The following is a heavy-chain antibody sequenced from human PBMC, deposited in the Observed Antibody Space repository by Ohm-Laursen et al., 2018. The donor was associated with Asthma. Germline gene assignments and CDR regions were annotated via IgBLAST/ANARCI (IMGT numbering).Heavy chain of an antibody. CDR2: IYYSGIT. V-gene: IGHV4-31*03. Sequence: TLSLTCTVSGGSISSGGNYWSWIRQYPVKGLEWIGFIYYSGITSYNPSLQSRVSISLDTSKNQFSLKLSSVTAADTAVYYCARGRYDSSDYDLYGLDVWGQGTTVTVSS. D-gene: IGHD3-22*01. CDR1: GGSISSGGNY. CDR3: ARGRYDSSDYDLYGLDV. J-gene: IGHJ6*02.